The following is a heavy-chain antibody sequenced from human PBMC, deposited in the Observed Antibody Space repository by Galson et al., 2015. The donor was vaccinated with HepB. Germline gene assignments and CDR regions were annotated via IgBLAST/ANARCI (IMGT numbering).Heavy chain of an antibody. CDR3: ARVRNYDFWSGYYRPAENWFDP. CDR2: INHSGST. V-gene: IGHV4-34*01. Sequence: LRLSCAASGFTFSSYSMNWVRQAPGKGLEWIGEINHSGSTNYNPSLKSRVTISVDTSKNRFSLKLSSVTAADTAVYYCARVRNYDFWSGYYRPAENWFDPWGQGTLVTVSS. CDR1: GFTFSSYS. D-gene: IGHD3-3*01. J-gene: IGHJ5*02.